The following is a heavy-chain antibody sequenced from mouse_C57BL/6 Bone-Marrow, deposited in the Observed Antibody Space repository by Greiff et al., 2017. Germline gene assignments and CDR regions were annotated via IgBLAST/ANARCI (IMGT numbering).Heavy chain of an antibody. V-gene: IGHV5-12*01. CDR3: ARLITTVVAPQGYFDV. CDR1: GFTFSDYY. CDR2: ISNGGGST. Sequence: DVKLVESGGGLVQPGGSLKLSCAASGFTFSDYYMYWVRQTPEKRLEWVAYISNGGGSTYYPDTVQGRLTISRDNAKNTLYLQMSRLKSEDTAMYYCARLITTVVAPQGYFDVWGTGTTVTVSS. D-gene: IGHD1-1*01. J-gene: IGHJ1*03.